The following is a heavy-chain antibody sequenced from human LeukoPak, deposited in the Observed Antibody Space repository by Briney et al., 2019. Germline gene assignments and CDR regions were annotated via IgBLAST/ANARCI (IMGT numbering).Heavy chain of an antibody. CDR3: VVDPRGDAFDF. V-gene: IGHV4-31*11. Sequence: TLSLTCAVSGGSISRNSYYWTWIRHHPGMGLEWIGYIYNSGSTYYNPSLKSQVTISLDRSRNQFSLDLTSVTAADTAVYYCVVDPRGDAFDFWGQGTMVTVSS. CDR1: GGSISRNSYY. CDR2: IYNSGST. J-gene: IGHJ3*01. D-gene: IGHD3-16*01.